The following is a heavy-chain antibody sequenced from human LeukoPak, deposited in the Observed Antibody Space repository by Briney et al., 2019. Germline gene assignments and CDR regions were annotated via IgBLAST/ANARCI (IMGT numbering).Heavy chain of an antibody. CDR3: ARPTTVTTPNWFDP. D-gene: IGHD4-17*01. CDR1: GYTFTSYD. J-gene: IGHJ5*02. CDR2: MNPNSGNT. V-gene: IGHV1-8*01. Sequence: ASVKVSCKASGYTFTSYDINWVRQATGQGPEWMGWMNPNSGNTGYAQKFQGRVTMTRNTSISTAYMELSSLRSEDTAVYYCARPTTVTTPNWFDPWGQGTLVTVSS.